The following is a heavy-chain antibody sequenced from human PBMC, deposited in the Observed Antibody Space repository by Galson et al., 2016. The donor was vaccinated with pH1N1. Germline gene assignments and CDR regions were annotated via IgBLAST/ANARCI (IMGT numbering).Heavy chain of an antibody. Sequence: SLRLSCAASGFTFDDYAMHWVRQAPGKGLEWVSGISWNNGGMDYADSVKGRFTISRDNAKNSLFLQMNSLRAEDTALYYCAKVGGFYYGTFDYWGQGTLVTVSS. CDR3: AKVGGFYYGTFDY. CDR2: ISWNNGGM. V-gene: IGHV3-9*01. CDR1: GFTFDDYA. J-gene: IGHJ4*02. D-gene: IGHD1-26*01.